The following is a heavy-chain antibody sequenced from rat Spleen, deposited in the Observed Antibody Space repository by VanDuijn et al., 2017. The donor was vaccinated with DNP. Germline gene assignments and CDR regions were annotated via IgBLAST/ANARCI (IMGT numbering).Heavy chain of an antibody. J-gene: IGHJ2*01. V-gene: IGHV5-25*01. CDR3: ARESNPFDY. CDR1: GFTFSDYY. D-gene: IGHD3-4*01. CDR2: ISTSGSRT. Sequence: EVQLVGSGGGLVQSGRSLKLSCAGSGFTFSDYYMAWVRQAPTKGLEWVATISTSGSRTYYPDSVKGRFTISRDNAKSSLYLQMNSLKSEDTATYYCARESNPFDYWGQGVMVTVSS.